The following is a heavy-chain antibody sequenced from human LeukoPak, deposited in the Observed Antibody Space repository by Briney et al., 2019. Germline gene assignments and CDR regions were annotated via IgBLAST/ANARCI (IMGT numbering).Heavy chain of an antibody. CDR1: GFTFSNYA. CDR2: ISSGGTYE. Sequence: GKSLRLSSAASGFTFSNYAMHWVRQAPGEGLEWVSLISSGGTYEYYADSVKGRFTISRDNSKKTLYLQLNSLRAEDTAVYYCARDSTYYYDSGSSGPHYFDNWGQGTLVTVSS. V-gene: IGHV3-30*01. CDR3: ARDSTYYYDSGSSGPHYFDN. D-gene: IGHD3-10*01. J-gene: IGHJ4*02.